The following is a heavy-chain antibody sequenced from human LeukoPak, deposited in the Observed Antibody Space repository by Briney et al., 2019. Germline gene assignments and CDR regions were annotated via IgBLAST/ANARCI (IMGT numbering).Heavy chain of an antibody. CDR1: GGTFSSYA. Sequence: GASVKVPCKASGGTFSSYAISWVRQAPGQGLEWMGGIIPIFGTANYAQKFQGRVTITADESTSTAYMELSSLRSEDTAVYYCAREMGLGYCSSTSCHTYYFDYWGQGTLVTVSS. D-gene: IGHD2-2*01. J-gene: IGHJ4*02. CDR3: AREMGLGYCSSTSCHTYYFDY. CDR2: IIPIFGTA. V-gene: IGHV1-69*13.